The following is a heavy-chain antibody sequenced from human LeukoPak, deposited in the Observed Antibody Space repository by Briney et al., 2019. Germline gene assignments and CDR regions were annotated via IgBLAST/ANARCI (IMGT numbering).Heavy chain of an antibody. CDR2: ISYDGSNK. J-gene: IGHJ4*02. V-gene: IGHV3-30-3*01. CDR1: RFTFSTYA. D-gene: IGHD1-26*01. CDR3: ARDPQGATGGFDY. Sequence: GGSLRLSCAASRFTFSTYAMHWVRRAPGKGLEWVAVISYDGSNKYYADSVKGRFTISRDNAKNSLYLQMNSLRAEDTAVYYCARDPQGATGGFDYWGQGTLVTVSS.